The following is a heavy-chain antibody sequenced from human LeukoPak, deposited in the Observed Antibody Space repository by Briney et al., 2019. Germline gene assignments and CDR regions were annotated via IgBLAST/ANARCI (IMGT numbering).Heavy chain of an antibody. D-gene: IGHD1-26*01. CDR3: ARGRGYGGNYLRAFDI. CDR2: NSGST. J-gene: IGHJ3*02. V-gene: IGHV4-59*08. CDR1: GGSIGSYF. Sequence: PSETLSLTCTVSGGSIGSYFWSWIRQPPGKGLEWIGYNSGSTKYNPSLKSRVIISVDTSKNQLSLKLSSVTAADTAVYYCARGRGYGGNYLRAFDIWGQGTMVSVSS.